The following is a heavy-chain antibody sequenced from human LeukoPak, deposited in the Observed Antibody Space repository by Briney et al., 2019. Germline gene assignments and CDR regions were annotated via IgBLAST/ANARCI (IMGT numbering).Heavy chain of an antibody. V-gene: IGHV1-69*05. Sequence: SVKVSCKASGGTVSSYAISWVRQAPGQGLEWMGGIIPIVGTAKYAQKFQGRVTMTTDTSTSTVYMEVRGLRSDDTAMYYCARDVGITVADSFDPWGQGTLVTVSS. CDR3: ARDVGITVADSFDP. J-gene: IGHJ5*02. CDR1: GGTVSSYA. CDR2: IIPIVGTA. D-gene: IGHD6-13*01.